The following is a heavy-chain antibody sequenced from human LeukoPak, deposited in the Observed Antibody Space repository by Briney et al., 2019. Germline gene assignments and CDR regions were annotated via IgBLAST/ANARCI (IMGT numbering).Heavy chain of an antibody. CDR1: GGSISSGTYY. CDR3: ARDMTYHFYGMDV. J-gene: IGHJ6*02. V-gene: IGHV4-39*01. Sequence: PSETLSLTCTVSGGSISSGTYYWGWLRQPPGKGLEWIGSLYYSGSTYYSPSLKSRVTMSVDTSKNQFSLKLTSVTAADTAVYYCARDMTYHFYGMDVWGQGTTVTVSS. CDR2: LYYSGST.